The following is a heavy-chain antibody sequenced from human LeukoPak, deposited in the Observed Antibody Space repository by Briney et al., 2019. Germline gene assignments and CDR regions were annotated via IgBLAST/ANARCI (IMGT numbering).Heavy chain of an antibody. V-gene: IGHV5-51*01. CDR1: GYSFTSYW. Sequence: GESLKISCKGSGYSFTSYWIGWVRRMPGKGRGWRGIIYPGDCDTRYSPSFQGQVTISADKSISTAYLQWSSLKASDTAMYYCARQRQRYSSGWFFDYWGQGTLVTVSS. CDR2: IYPGDCDT. J-gene: IGHJ4*02. D-gene: IGHD6-19*01. CDR3: ARQRQRYSSGWFFDY.